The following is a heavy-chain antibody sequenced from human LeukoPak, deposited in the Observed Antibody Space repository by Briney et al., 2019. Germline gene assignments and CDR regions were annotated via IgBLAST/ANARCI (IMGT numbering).Heavy chain of an antibody. CDR3: ARAGAVGIVVPAAILAFDI. CDR1: GYTFTSYG. CDR2: ISGYNGNT. V-gene: IGHV1-18*01. D-gene: IGHD2-2*01. Sequence: ASVKVSCTASGYTFTSYGINWVRQAPGQGLEWMGWISGYNGNTNYAQKFQGRVTMTTDTSTSTAYMELRSLRSDDTAVYYCARAGAVGIVVPAAILAFDIWGQGTMVTVSS. J-gene: IGHJ3*02.